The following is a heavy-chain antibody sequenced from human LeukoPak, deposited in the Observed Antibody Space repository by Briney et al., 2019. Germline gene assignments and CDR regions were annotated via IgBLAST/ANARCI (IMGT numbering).Heavy chain of an antibody. V-gene: IGHV3-23*01. CDR2: ISGSGGGT. J-gene: IGHJ4*02. CDR3: ARDVGATPDY. D-gene: IGHD1-26*01. Sequence: GGSLRLSCAASGFSFSSYVMSWVRQAPGEGLEWVSAISGSGGGTYYADSVKGRFTISRDNSKNSLYLQMNSLRAEDTAVYYCARDVGATPDYWGQGTLVTVSS. CDR1: GFSFSSYV.